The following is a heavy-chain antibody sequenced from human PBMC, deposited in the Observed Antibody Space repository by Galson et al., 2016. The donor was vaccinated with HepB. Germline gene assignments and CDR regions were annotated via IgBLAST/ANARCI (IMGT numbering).Heavy chain of an antibody. D-gene: IGHD6-19*01. CDR3: ARERDSSGWFRGWYFDL. CDR1: GGSFSGYY. J-gene: IGHJ2*01. CDR2: INHSGYT. Sequence: SETLSLTCAVSGGSFSGYYWSWIRQPPGKGLEWIGEINHSGYTNYNPSLKSRVTISVGTSKRLISLKLGSVTAADTAVYYCARERDSSGWFRGWYFDLWGRGTLVTVSS. V-gene: IGHV4-34*01.